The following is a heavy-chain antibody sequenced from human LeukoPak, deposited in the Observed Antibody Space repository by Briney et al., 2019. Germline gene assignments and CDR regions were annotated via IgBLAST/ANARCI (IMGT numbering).Heavy chain of an antibody. CDR1: GYTFTSYY. V-gene: IGHV1-46*01. J-gene: IGHJ4*02. CDR2: INPSGGST. Sequence: ASVTVSCKASGYTFTSYYMHWVRRAPGQGLEWMGIINPSGGSTSYAQKFQGRVTMTRDTSTSTVYMELSSLRSEDTAVYYCARGRVVVITPGDLLPDYWGQGTLVTVSS. D-gene: IGHD3-22*01. CDR3: ARGRVVVITPGDLLPDY.